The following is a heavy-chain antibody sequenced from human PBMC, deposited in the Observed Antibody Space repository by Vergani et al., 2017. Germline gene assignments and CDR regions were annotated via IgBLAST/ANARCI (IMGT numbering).Heavy chain of an antibody. CDR1: GFTFSDYY. CDR2: ISSSSSYI. CDR3: ASGGGWAQQLTYYYYYGMDV. J-gene: IGHJ6*02. D-gene: IGHD5-18*01. Sequence: QVQLVESGGGLVKPGGSLRLSCAASGFTFSDYYMSWIRQAPGKGLEWVSYISSSSSYIYYADSVKGRFTISRDNAKNSLYLQMNSLRAEDTAVYYCASGGGWAQQLTYYYYYGMDVWGQGTTVTVSS. V-gene: IGHV3-11*06.